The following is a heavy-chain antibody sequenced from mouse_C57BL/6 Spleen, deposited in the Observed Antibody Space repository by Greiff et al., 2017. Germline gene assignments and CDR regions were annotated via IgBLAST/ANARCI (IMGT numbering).Heavy chain of an antibody. CDR2: ISDGGSYT. J-gene: IGHJ3*01. Sequence: EVHLVESGGGLVKPGGSLKLSCAASGFTFSSYAMSWVRQTPEKWLEWVATISDGGSYTYYPDNVKGRFTISRDNAKNNLYLQMSHLKSEDTAMYYCARDHPYCGSSPAWFAYWGQGTLVTVSA. CDR1: GFTFSSYA. D-gene: IGHD1-1*01. CDR3: ARDHPYCGSSPAWFAY. V-gene: IGHV5-4*01.